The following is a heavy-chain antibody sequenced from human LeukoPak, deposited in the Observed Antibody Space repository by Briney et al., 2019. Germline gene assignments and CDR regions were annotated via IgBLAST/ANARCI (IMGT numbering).Heavy chain of an antibody. CDR1: GFTLSSYG. J-gene: IGHJ5*02. CDR3: ARDDDAYYDSSGYYPS. V-gene: IGHV3-33*01. CDR2: TWYDGSNK. D-gene: IGHD3-22*01. Sequence: GGSLRLSCAASGFTLSSYGMHWVRQAPGKGLEWVAVTWYDGSNKYYADSVKGRFTISRDNSKNTLYLQMNSLRAEDTAVYYCARDDDAYYDSSGYYPSWGQGTLVTVSS.